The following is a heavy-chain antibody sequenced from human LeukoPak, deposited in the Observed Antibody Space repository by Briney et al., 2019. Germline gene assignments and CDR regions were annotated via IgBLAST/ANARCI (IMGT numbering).Heavy chain of an antibody. Sequence: GGSLRLSCVASGFIFGDYWMRWVRQSPGKGLEWVANIKHDGSEKYYVDSVKGRFTISRDNAKNSVYLQMNSLRDDDTAVYYCARGFFYDWSQETLVTVSS. CDR3: ARGFFYD. CDR1: GFIFGDYW. D-gene: IGHD3-16*01. J-gene: IGHJ4*02. CDR2: IKHDGSEK. V-gene: IGHV3-7*03.